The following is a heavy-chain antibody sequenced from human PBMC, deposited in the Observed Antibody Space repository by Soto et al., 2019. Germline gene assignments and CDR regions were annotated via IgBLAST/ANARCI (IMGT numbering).Heavy chain of an antibody. J-gene: IGHJ6*02. CDR3: ASGRPAAGDEFYYYYGMDV. CDR2: TYYRSKWYN. V-gene: IGHV6-1*01. CDR1: GDSVSSNSAA. D-gene: IGHD6-13*01. Sequence: SQTLSLTCAISGDSVSSNSAAWNWIRQSPSRGLEWLGRTYYRSKWYNDYAVSVKSRITINPDTSKNQFSLQLNSVTPEDTAVYYCASGRPAAGDEFYYYYGMDVWGQGTTVTVSS.